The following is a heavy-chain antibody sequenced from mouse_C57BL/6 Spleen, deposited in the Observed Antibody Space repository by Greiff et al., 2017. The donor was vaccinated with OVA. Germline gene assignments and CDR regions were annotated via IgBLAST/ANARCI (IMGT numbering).Heavy chain of an antibody. V-gene: IGHV1-7*01. D-gene: IGHD1-1*01. J-gene: IGHJ4*01. CDR1: GYTFTSYW. Sequence: QVQLKQSGAELAKPGASVKLSCKASGYTFTSYWMHWVKQRPGQGLEWIGYINPSSGYTKYNQKFKDKATLTADKSSSTAYMQLSSLTYEDSAVYYCASPITTVVENYAMDYWGQGTSVTVSS. CDR3: ASPITTVVENYAMDY. CDR2: INPSSGYT.